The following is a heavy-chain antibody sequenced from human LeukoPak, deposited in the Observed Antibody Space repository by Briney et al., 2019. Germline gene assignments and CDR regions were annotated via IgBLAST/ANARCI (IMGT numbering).Heavy chain of an antibody. CDR3: ARVHYYGSGSHDY. Sequence: GGSLRLSCAASGFTFSNYWMNWVRQAPGKGLEWVANIKQDGGEKSYVDSVKGRFTISRDNAKNSLHLQMNSLRAEDTAVYYCARVHYYGSGSHDYWGQGTLVTVSS. V-gene: IGHV3-7*04. D-gene: IGHD3-10*01. CDR2: IKQDGGEK. J-gene: IGHJ4*02. CDR1: GFTFSNYW.